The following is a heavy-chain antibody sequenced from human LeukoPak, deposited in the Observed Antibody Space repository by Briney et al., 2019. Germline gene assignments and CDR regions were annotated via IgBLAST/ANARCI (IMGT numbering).Heavy chain of an antibody. Sequence: GASVKVSCKASGYTFTSYGISWVRQAPGQGLEWMGWISAYNGNTNYAQKLQGRVTMTTDTSTSTAYMELRSLRSDDTAVYYCARDQSSSSWYDYGWFDPWGQGTLVTVSS. CDR2: ISAYNGNT. J-gene: IGHJ5*02. CDR1: GYTFTSYG. D-gene: IGHD6-13*01. V-gene: IGHV1-18*01. CDR3: ARDQSSSSWYDYGWFDP.